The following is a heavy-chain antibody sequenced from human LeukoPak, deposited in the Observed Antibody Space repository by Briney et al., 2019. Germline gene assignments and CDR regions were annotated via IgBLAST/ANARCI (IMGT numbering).Heavy chain of an antibody. CDR2: ILSTGDT. J-gene: IGHJ4*02. CDR1: GFTFGYYD. CDR3: ARATEGFDY. Sequence: GGSLGLSCAASGFTFGYYDMHWVRQATGKGLEWVSTILSTGDTYYAGSVKGRFTISRENAKNSLYLQMNGLRAGDTAVYYCARATEGFDYWGQGTLVTVSS. V-gene: IGHV3-13*04.